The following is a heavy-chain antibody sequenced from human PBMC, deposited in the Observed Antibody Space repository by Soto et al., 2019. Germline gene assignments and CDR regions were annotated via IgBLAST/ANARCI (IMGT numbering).Heavy chain of an antibody. CDR2: ISYDGSNK. V-gene: IGHV3-30-3*01. CDR3: ARGPPLTMIVVVTYFDY. D-gene: IGHD3-22*01. J-gene: IGHJ4*02. CDR1: GFTFSSYA. Sequence: GGSLRLSCAASGFTFSSYAMHWVRQAPGKGLEWVAVISYDGSNKYYADSVKGRFTISRDNSKNTLYLQMNSLRAEDTAVYYCARGPPLTMIVVVTYFDYWGQGTLVTVSS.